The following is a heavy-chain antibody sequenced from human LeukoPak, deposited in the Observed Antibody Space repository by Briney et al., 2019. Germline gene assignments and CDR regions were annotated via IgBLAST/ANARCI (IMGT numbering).Heavy chain of an antibody. CDR3: ARDALYSGSYPDY. J-gene: IGHJ4*02. CDR1: GFTFSSYA. Sequence: TGRSLRLSCAASGFTFSSYAMPWVRQAPGKGLEWVAVISYDGSNKYYADSVKGRFTISRDNSKNTLYLQMNSLRAEDTAVYYCARDALYSGSYPDYWGQGTLVTVSS. CDR2: ISYDGSNK. V-gene: IGHV3-30-3*01. D-gene: IGHD1-26*01.